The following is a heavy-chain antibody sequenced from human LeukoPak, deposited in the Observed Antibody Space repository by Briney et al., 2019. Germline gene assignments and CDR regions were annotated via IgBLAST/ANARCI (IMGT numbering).Heavy chain of an antibody. CDR3: ARHDYGDWYYYGMDV. CDR1: GGSISSYY. V-gene: IGHV4-59*08. Sequence: PSETLSLTCTVSGGSISSYYWSWIRQPPGKGLEWIGYIYYSGSTNYNPSLKSRVTISVDTSKNQFSLKLSSVTAADTAVYYCARHDYGDWYYYGMDVWGQGTTVTVSS. D-gene: IGHD4-17*01. CDR2: IYYSGST. J-gene: IGHJ6*02.